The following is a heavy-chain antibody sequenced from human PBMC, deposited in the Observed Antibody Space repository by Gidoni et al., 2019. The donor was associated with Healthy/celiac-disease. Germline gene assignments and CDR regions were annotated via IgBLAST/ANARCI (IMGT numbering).Heavy chain of an antibody. CDR2: IDPSDSYT. CDR3: ARHPTLAYGGDPLGPMDV. J-gene: IGHJ6*03. CDR1: GYSFTSYW. D-gene: IGHD2-21*01. V-gene: IGHV5-10-1*03. Sequence: EVQLVQSGAEVKKPGEALRIYGKGSGYSFTSYWISWVRQIPGKGLAWIGRIDPSDSYTHSSPSFQGHVTISADKSIRTAYLQWSSLKASDTAMYYCARHPTLAYGGDPLGPMDVWGKGTTVTVSS.